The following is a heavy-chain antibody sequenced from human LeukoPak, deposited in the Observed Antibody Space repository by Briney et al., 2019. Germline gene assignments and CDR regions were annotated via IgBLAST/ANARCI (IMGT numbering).Heavy chain of an antibody. CDR2: ITGDGSST. J-gene: IGHJ4*02. Sequence: GGSLTLSCAASGFPFRSYWMYWVRQAPGKGLVWVSRITGDGSSTTYGDSVKGRFTISRDNAWNTLCLHMSSLRAEYTAVQYCARGYAGSGSPYWGQGTLVTVSS. CDR3: ARGYAGSGSPY. V-gene: IGHV3-74*01. D-gene: IGHD3-10*01. CDR1: GFPFRSYW.